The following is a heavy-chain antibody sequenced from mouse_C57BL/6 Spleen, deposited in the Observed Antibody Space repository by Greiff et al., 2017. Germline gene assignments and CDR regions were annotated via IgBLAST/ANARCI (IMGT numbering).Heavy chain of an antibody. J-gene: IGHJ4*01. V-gene: IGHV1-55*01. Sequence: QVQLQQSGAELVKPGASVKMSCKASGYTFTSYWITWVKQRPGQGLEWIGDIYPGSGSTNYNEKFKSKATLTVDTSSSTAYMQLSSLTSEDSAVYYCARDYGRSYYAMDYWGQGTSVTVSS. CDR3: ARDYGRSYYAMDY. CDR2: IYPGSGST. CDR1: GYTFTSYW. D-gene: IGHD1-1*01.